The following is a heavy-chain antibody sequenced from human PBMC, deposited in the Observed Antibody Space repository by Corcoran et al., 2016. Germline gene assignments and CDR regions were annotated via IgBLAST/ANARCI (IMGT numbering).Heavy chain of an antibody. CDR2: IYYSGST. CDR1: GGSISSGGYY. Sequence: QVQLQESGPGLVKPSQTLSLTCTVSGGSISSGGYYWSWIRQHPGKGLEWIGYIYYSGSTYYHPSLKSQVTISVDTSKNQFSLKLSSVTTADTAVYYCARVGGSDYDSSGAHYFDYWGQGTLVTVSS. V-gene: IGHV4-31*01. CDR3: ARVGGSDYDSSGAHYFDY. J-gene: IGHJ4*02. D-gene: IGHD3-22*01.